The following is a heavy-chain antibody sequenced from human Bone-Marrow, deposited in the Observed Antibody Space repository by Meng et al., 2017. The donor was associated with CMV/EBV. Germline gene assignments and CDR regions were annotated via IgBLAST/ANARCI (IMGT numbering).Heavy chain of an antibody. CDR3: ARGYLRVVVPAAPPRDDAFGI. Sequence: SVKVSCKASGGTFSSYAISWVRQAPGQGLEWMGGIIPIFGTANYAQKFQGRVTITTDESTSTAYMELSSLRSEDTAVYYCARGYLRVVVPAAPPRDDAFGIWGQGTMVTVSS. CDR1: GGTFSSYA. J-gene: IGHJ3*02. V-gene: IGHV1-69*05. D-gene: IGHD2-2*01. CDR2: IIPIFGTA.